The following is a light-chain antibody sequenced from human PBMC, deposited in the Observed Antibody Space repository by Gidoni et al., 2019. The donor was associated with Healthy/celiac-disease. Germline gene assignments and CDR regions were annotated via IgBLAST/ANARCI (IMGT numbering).Light chain of an antibody. CDR2: EVT. CDR3: CSYATGNTYV. J-gene: IGLJ1*01. CDR1: SSDVGNEDL. Sequence: QSALTQPASVSGSPGQSITISCTGTSSDVGNEDLVSWYRQHPGKAPKLMIYEVTKRPSGVSNRFSGSKSGNTASLTISGLQAEDEADYYCCSYATGNTYVFGTGTRVTVL. V-gene: IGLV2-23*02.